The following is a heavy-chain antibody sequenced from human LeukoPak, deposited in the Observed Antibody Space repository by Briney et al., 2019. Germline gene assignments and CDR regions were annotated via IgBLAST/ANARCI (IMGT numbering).Heavy chain of an antibody. J-gene: IGHJ4*02. CDR3: ARPVAGTGYFDY. Sequence: SVTVSCKASGGTFSSYAISWVRQAPGQGLEWMGGIIPIFGTANYAQKFQGRVTITADKSTSTAYMELSSLRSEDTAVYYCARPVAGTGYFDYWGQGTLVTVSS. V-gene: IGHV1-69*06. CDR2: IIPIFGTA. D-gene: IGHD6-19*01. CDR1: GGTFSSYA.